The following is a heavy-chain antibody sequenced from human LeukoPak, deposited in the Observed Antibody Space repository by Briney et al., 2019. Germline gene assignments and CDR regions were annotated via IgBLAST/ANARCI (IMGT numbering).Heavy chain of an antibody. CDR1: GFTFSSYA. D-gene: IGHD5-24*01. CDR2: ISGSGGST. J-gene: IGHJ3*02. Sequence: GGSLRLSCAASGFTFSSYAMSGVREAPGKGLEWVSAISGSGGSTYYADSVKGRFTISRDNSKNTLYLQMNRLRAEDTAVDYCAKAGRMATIGAFDIWGQGTMVTVSS. V-gene: IGHV3-23*01. CDR3: AKAGRMATIGAFDI.